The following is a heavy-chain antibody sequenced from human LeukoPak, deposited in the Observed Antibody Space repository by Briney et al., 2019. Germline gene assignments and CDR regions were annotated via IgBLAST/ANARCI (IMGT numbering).Heavy chain of an antibody. J-gene: IGHJ4*02. D-gene: IGHD4-17*01. CDR2: TSSSGNT. CDR1: GDSISYFY. Sequence: SETLSLTCSVSGDSISYFYWSWIRQAAGKGLEWIGRTSSSGNTDYNASLKSRVTMSVDTSKNQFSLKLSSVTAADTAVYYCARDYTTVTTRALGYWGQGTLVTVSS. CDR3: ARDYTTVTTRALGY. V-gene: IGHV4-4*07.